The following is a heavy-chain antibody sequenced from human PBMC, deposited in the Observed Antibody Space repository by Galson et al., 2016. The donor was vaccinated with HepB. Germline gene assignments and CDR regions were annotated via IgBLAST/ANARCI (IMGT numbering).Heavy chain of an antibody. D-gene: IGHD6-19*01. CDR2: IKSDGSSI. V-gene: IGHV3-74*01. CDR1: GFTFSSYW. Sequence: SLRLSCAASGFTFSSYWMHWVRQSPGEGLVWVSRIKSDGSSIFYADSVKGRFTISRDNAKNTLYLQLNSLTAEDTAVYFCARVGEVAGRAFELWGQGTMVTVAS. J-gene: IGHJ3*01. CDR3: ARVGEVAGRAFEL.